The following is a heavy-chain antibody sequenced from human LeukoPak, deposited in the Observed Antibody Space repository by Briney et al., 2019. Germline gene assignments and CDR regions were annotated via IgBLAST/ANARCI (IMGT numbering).Heavy chain of an antibody. D-gene: IGHD3-22*01. CDR2: ISWNSGSI. CDR3: ARDYYDSSGLDY. Sequence: PGGSLRLSCAASGFTFDDYAMHWVRQAPGKGLEWVSGISWNSGSIGYADSVKGRFTISRDNAKKSVYLEMNSLRAEDTAVYYCARDYYDSSGLDYWGQGTLVTVSS. J-gene: IGHJ4*02. V-gene: IGHV3-9*01. CDR1: GFTFDDYA.